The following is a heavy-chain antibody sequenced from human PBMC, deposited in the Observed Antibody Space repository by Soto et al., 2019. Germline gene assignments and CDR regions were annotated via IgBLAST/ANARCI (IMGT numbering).Heavy chain of an antibody. D-gene: IGHD6-19*01. CDR2: IDWDDVK. J-gene: IGHJ4*02. Sequence: GPTLVNPTQTLTLTCTFSGFSLSTSGMCVSWIRQPPGKALEWLALIDWDDVKYYSTSLKTRLTISKDTSKNQVVLTMTNMDPVDTATYYCARIRNTRGSGWYYFDYWGQGTLVTVSS. V-gene: IGHV2-70*01. CDR1: GFSLSTSGMC. CDR3: ARIRNTRGSGWYYFDY.